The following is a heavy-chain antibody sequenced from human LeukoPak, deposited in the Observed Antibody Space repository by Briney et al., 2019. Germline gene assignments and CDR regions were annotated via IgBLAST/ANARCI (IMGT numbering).Heavy chain of an antibody. D-gene: IGHD3-22*01. Sequence: ASVKVSCKASGGTFSSYAISWVRQAPGQGLEWMGGIIPIFGTANYAQKFQGRVTITADKSTSTAYMELSSLRSEDTAVYYCARASSGYYYDSSGYSPGYWGQGTLVTVSS. CDR1: GGTFSSYA. J-gene: IGHJ4*02. CDR3: ARASSGYYYDSSGYSPGY. V-gene: IGHV1-69*06. CDR2: IIPIFGTA.